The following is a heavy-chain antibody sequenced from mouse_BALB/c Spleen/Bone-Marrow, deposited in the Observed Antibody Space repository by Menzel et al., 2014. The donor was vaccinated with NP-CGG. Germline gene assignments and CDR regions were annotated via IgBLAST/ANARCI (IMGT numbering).Heavy chain of an antibody. Sequence: EVKLMESGGGLVKPGGSLKLSCAASGFAFSIYDMSWVRQTPEKRLEWVATISSGGSYTYYPDSVKGRFTISRDNARNTLYLQMSSLRSEDTALYYCARPLTGAYFDYWGQGTTLTVSS. CDR3: ARPLTGAYFDY. D-gene: IGHD4-1*01. CDR2: ISSGGSYT. V-gene: IGHV5-9*02. J-gene: IGHJ2*01. CDR1: GFAFSIYD.